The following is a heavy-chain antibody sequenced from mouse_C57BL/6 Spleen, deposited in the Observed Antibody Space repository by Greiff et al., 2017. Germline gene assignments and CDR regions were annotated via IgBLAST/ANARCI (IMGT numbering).Heavy chain of an antibody. Sequence: VQGVESGAELVKPGASVKMSCKASGYTFTTYPIEWMKQNHGKSLEWIGNFHPYNDDTKYNEKFKGKATLTVEKSSSTVYLELSRLTSDDSAVYYCARGSSSYYYAMDYWGQGTSVTVSS. CDR3: ARGSSSYYYAMDY. CDR1: GYTFTTYP. V-gene: IGHV1-47*01. D-gene: IGHD1-1*01. CDR2: FHPYNDDT. J-gene: IGHJ4*01.